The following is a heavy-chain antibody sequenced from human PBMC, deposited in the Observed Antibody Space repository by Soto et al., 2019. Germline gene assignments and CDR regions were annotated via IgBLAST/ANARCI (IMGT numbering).Heavy chain of an antibody. V-gene: IGHV2-5*02. Sequence: IPLKESGPTLVKPTQTLTLTCTFSGFSLNTGGVGVGWVRQPRGKAMEWLALIYWDDDERYRPSLRSRLNITKDTINDQVVLTMANMDPEEPATSYCVRNWRYYGGDYYYGMDAWGQGTTVTVSS. J-gene: IGHJ6*02. D-gene: IGHD3-10*01. CDR3: VRNWRYYGGDYYYGMDA. CDR2: IYWDDDE. CDR1: GFSLNTGGVG.